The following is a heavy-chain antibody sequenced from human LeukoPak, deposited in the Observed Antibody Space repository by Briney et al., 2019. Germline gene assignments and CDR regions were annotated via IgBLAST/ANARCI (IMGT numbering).Heavy chain of an antibody. D-gene: IGHD3-22*01. CDR3: ARSTYYYDSTYIDAFDI. V-gene: IGHV4-59*01. Sequence: PSETLSLSCTVSGGSISSYYWSWIRQPPGKGLEWIGYIYYSGSTNYNPSLKSRVTISVDTSKNQFSLKLSSVTAADAAAYYCARSTYYYDSTYIDAFDIWGQGTMVTVSS. J-gene: IGHJ3*02. CDR2: IYYSGST. CDR1: GGSISSYY.